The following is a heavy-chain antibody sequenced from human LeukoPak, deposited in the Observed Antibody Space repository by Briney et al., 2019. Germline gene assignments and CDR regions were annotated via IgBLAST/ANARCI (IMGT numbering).Heavy chain of an antibody. Sequence: PSETLSLTCTVSGGSISSSSYYWGWIRQPPGKGLEWIGRVYYSGSTYYNPSLESRVTMSVDTSKNQFSLKLSSVTAADTAAYYCARGLPDDSSGYYYFGKYYFDYWGQGTLVTVYS. CDR1: GGSISSSSYY. CDR3: ARGLPDDSSGYYYFGKYYFDY. V-gene: IGHV4-39*07. CDR2: VYYSGST. D-gene: IGHD3-22*01. J-gene: IGHJ4*02.